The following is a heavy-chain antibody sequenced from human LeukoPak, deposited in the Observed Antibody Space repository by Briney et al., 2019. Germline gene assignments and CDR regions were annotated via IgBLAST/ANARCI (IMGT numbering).Heavy chain of an antibody. V-gene: IGHV4-59*12. CDR2: IYYSGST. Sequence: SETLSLTCTVSGGSISSYYWSWIRQPPGKGLEWIGYIYYSGSTNYNPSLKSRVTMSVDTSKNQFSLKLSSVTAADTAVYYCARSPGVEDQPLSGSDFDYWGQGTLATVSS. D-gene: IGHD2-2*01. CDR3: ARSPGVEDQPLSGSDFDY. J-gene: IGHJ4*02. CDR1: GGSISSYY.